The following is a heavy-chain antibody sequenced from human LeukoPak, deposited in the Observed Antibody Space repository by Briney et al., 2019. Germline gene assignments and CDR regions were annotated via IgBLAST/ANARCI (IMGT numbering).Heavy chain of an antibody. Sequence: GGSLRLSCAASGFTFGSYAMSWVRQAPGKGLEWVSAISGSGGSTYYADSVKGRFTISRDNSKNTLYLQMNSLRAEDTAVYYCAKDTMTTHYYYMDVWGKGTTVTVSS. CDR2: ISGSGGST. J-gene: IGHJ6*03. V-gene: IGHV3-23*01. D-gene: IGHD4-11*01. CDR3: AKDTMTTHYYYMDV. CDR1: GFTFGSYA.